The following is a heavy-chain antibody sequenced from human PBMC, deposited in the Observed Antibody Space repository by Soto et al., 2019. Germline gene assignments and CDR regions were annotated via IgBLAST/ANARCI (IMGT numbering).Heavy chain of an antibody. Sequence: SETLSLTCTVSGGSISSYYWSWIRQPPGKGLEWIGYIYYSGSTNYNPSLKSRVTISVDTSKNQFSLKLSSVTAADTAVYYCARDKTSCSGGSCYSHNWFDPWGQGTLVTVSS. D-gene: IGHD2-15*01. CDR3: ARDKTSCSGGSCYSHNWFDP. V-gene: IGHV4-59*12. J-gene: IGHJ5*02. CDR1: GGSISSYY. CDR2: IYYSGST.